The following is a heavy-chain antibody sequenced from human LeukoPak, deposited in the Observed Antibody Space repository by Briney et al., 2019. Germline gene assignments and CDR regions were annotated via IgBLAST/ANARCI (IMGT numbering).Heavy chain of an antibody. CDR1: GGSISSYY. Sequence: SETLSLTCTVSGGSISSYYWSWIRQPPGKGLEWIGYIYYSGSTNYNPSLKSRVTISVDTSKNQFSLKLSSVTAADTAVYYCARESNSGYDWLYDYWGQGTLVTVPS. CDR3: ARESNSGYDWLYDY. CDR2: IYYSGST. J-gene: IGHJ4*02. D-gene: IGHD5-12*01. V-gene: IGHV4-59*01.